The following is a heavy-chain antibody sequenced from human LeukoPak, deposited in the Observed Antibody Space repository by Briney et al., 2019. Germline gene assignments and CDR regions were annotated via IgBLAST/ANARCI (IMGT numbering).Heavy chain of an antibody. Sequence: PSETLSFTCTVSGGSISGSYWNWVRQPAEKGLEWIGRIYTSGSTNYNPSLKSRVTMSVDTSKNQFSLKLSSVTAADTAVYYCARDALYCSSSSCYRYWYFDLWGRGTLVTVSS. CDR2: IYTSGST. D-gene: IGHD2-2*01. V-gene: IGHV4-4*07. CDR1: GGSISGSY. CDR3: ARDALYCSSSSCYRYWYFDL. J-gene: IGHJ2*01.